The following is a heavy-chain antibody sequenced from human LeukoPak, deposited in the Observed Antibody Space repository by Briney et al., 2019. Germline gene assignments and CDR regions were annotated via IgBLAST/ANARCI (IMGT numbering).Heavy chain of an antibody. CDR1: GGSISGYY. D-gene: IGHD3-3*01. CDR2: IYTSGST. J-gene: IGHJ4*02. Sequence: PSETLSLTCTVSGGSISGYYWSWIRQPAGKGLEWIGRIYTSGSTNYNPSLKSRVTISVDTSKNQFSLKLSSVTAADTAVYYCAREPHYDFWSGYPDYWGQGTLVTVSS. CDR3: AREPHYDFWSGYPDY. V-gene: IGHV4-4*07.